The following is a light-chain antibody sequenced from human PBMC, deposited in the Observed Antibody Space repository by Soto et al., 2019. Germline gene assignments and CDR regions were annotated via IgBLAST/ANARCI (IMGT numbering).Light chain of an antibody. J-gene: IGKJ1*01. CDR1: QSVSSN. CDR3: QQYGSSPP. CDR2: GAS. V-gene: IGKV3-20*01. Sequence: IVLTQSPGTLSLYHGARAPLSCRASQSVSSNLAWYQQQPGQAPRLLIYGASTRASGIPDRFSGSGSGTDFTLTINRLEPEDFAVYYCQQYGSSPPVGLVTKVDVK.